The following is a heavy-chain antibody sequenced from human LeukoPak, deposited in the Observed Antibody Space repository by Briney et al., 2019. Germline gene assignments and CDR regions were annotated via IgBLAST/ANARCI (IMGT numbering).Heavy chain of an antibody. CDR1: GGSISSFY. CDR3: ARGQYHLLYWYFDL. CDR2: IYSSGST. J-gene: IGHJ2*01. D-gene: IGHD2-2*01. Sequence: SETLSLTCTVSGGSISSFYWSWIRQPAGKGLEWIGRIYSSGSTNYNPSLKSRVTMSVDTSKNQFSLKLSSVTAADTAVYYCARGQYHLLYWYFDLWGRGTLVTVSS. V-gene: IGHV4-4*07.